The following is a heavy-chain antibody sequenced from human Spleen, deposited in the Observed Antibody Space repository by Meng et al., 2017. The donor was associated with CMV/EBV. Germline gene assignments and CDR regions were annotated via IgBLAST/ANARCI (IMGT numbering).Heavy chain of an antibody. CDR2: IYSNGNT. J-gene: IGHJ5*02. D-gene: IGHD1-26*01. V-gene: IGHV3-53*01. Sequence: GESLKISCAASGFTVSSNFMSWVRQTPGKGLECVSIIYSNGNTYYADSVKGRFTISRDNSKNTLYFQMNSLRVEETAVYYCVREFSGSYYTWGQGTLVTVSS. CDR3: VREFSGSYYT. CDR1: GFTVSSNF.